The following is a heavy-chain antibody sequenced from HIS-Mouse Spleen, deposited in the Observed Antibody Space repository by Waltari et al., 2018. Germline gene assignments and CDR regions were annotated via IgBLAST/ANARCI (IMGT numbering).Heavy chain of an antibody. CDR1: GFTFSSYW. D-gene: IGHD3-22*01. V-gene: IGHV3-7*01. J-gene: IGHJ5*02. CDR3: ARVNIQYYYDSSGYYYWFDP. Sequence: EVQLVESGGGLVQPGGSLRLSCAASGFTFSSYWMSWVRQAPGMGRGWVANIKQDGREKYYVDSVKGRFTISRDNAKNSLYLQMNSLRAEDTAVYYCARVNIQYYYDSSGYYYWFDPWGQGTLVTVSS. CDR2: IKQDGREK.